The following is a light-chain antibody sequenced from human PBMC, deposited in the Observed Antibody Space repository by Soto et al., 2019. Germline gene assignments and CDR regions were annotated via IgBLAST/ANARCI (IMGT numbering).Light chain of an antibody. J-gene: IGKJ1*01. CDR2: GAS. V-gene: IGKV3-20*01. CDR3: QQYGSSGT. CDR1: QSVSSY. Sequence: EVVMTQSPATLSVSPGERATLSCRASQSVSSYLAWYQQKPGQAPRLLIYGASNRATGIPDRFSGSGSGTDFTINIRRLEPEDFAVYYCQQYGSSGTFGQGTKVDIK.